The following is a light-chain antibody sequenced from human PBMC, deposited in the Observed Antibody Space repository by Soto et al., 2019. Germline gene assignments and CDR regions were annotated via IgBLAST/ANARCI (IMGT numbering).Light chain of an antibody. V-gene: IGKV1D-12*01. J-gene: IGKJ4*01. CDR3: QQANSFPFT. CDR1: QGISSG. Sequence: DIQMTQSRSSVSASVGDRVTITCRTSQGISSGLGWYQQKPGKAPKLLIYAASSLQSGVPSRFSGSASGTDFTLTISSLQPEDFATYYCQQANSFPFTFGGGTKVEIK. CDR2: AAS.